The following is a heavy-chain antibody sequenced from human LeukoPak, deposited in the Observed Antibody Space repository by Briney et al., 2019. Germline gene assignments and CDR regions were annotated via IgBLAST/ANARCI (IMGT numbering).Heavy chain of an antibody. CDR3: AKDYKRGDIVVVPAAIRFDP. D-gene: IGHD2-2*02. CDR2: ISGSGGST. CDR1: GFTFSSYA. V-gene: IGHV3-23*01. Sequence: GGSLRLSCAASGFTFSSYAMSWVRQAPGKGLEWVSAISGSGGSTYYADSVKGRFAISRDNSKNTLYLQMNSLRAEDTAVYYCAKDYKRGDIVVVPAAIRFDPWGQGTLVTVSS. J-gene: IGHJ5*02.